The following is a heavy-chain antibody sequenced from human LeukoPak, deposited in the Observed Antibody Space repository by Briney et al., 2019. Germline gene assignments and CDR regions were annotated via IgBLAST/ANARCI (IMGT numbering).Heavy chain of an antibody. D-gene: IGHD2/OR15-2a*01. CDR2: ISFDGSTK. CDR1: GFTFSTYA. V-gene: IGHV3-30-3*01. Sequence: GRSLRLSCAASGFTFSTYAMHWVRQAPGKGLEWVAVISFDGSTKYYADSVKGRFTISRDNSKNTLYLQMNSLRAEDTAVYYWARDHSMNYGNWFDPWGQGTLVTVSS. CDR3: ARDHSMNYGNWFDP. J-gene: IGHJ5*02.